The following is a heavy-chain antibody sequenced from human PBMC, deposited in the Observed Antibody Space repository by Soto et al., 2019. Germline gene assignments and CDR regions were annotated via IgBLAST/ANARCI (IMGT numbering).Heavy chain of an antibody. CDR2: ISYDGSNK. CDR1: GFTFSSYA. V-gene: IGHV3-30-3*01. CDR3: ARMDSSSWYSAFDI. Sequence: QPGGSLRLSCAASGFTFSSYAMHWVRQAPGKGLEWMAVISYDGSNKYYADSVKGRFTISRDNSKNTLYLQMNSLRAEDTAVYYCARMDSSSWYSAFDIWGQGTMVTVSS. D-gene: IGHD6-13*01. J-gene: IGHJ3*02.